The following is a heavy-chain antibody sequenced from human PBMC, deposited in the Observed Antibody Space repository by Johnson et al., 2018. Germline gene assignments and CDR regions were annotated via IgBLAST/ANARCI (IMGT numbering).Heavy chain of an antibody. D-gene: IGHD3-22*01. J-gene: IGHJ3*02. CDR2: IWLDGSKK. CDR1: GFTFSSYG. CDR3: AKECDSSGYYGGGAFDI. Sequence: VQLVEAGGGVVQPGRSLRLSCAASGFTFSSYGMHWVRQAPGKGLEWVAGIWLDGSKKYYVAFVKGRFPISRATYKNTLYLQMNSLRARDTAVYYCAKECDSSGYYGGGAFDIWGQGTMVTVSS. V-gene: IGHV3-33*06.